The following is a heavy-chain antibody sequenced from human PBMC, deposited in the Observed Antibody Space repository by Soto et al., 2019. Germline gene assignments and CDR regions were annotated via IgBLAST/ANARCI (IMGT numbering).Heavy chain of an antibody. CDR3: ATRGVGSHYYYLDV. D-gene: IGHD1-26*01. J-gene: IGHJ6*03. CDR1: GLTFSSFA. V-gene: IGHV3-23*01. CDR2: ISSGGDST. Sequence: GGSLRLSCAASGLTFSSFAMSWVRQAPGKGLEWVSAISSGGDSTYYADSVKGRFTISRDNSKNTLYLQMNSLRAEDTAVYHCATRGVGSHYYYLDVWGKGTTVTVSS.